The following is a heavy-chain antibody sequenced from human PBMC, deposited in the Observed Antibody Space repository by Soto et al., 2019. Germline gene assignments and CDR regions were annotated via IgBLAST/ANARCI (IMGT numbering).Heavy chain of an antibody. CDR3: ARENSGTPGHDRLDM. CDR2: FWYDGSNI. J-gene: IGHJ3*02. CDR1: GFAFTTFA. V-gene: IGHV3-33*01. D-gene: IGHD1-1*01. Sequence: QVRLVESGGGVVQPGRSLRLSCEASGFAFTTFAMHWFRQCPGKGLEWLALFWYDGSNIDYGNSVKGRFTISRDNSRKPLNLHMNSRGVEDRARYYGARENSGTPGHDRLDMGGRGTMVTVSS.